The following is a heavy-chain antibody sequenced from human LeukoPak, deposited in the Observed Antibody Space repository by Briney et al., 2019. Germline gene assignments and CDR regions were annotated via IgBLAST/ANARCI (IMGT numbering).Heavy chain of an antibody. CDR3: ARDGPSPYYYDSSDGFYMDV. J-gene: IGHJ6*03. Sequence: GGSLRLSCAASGFIFSDYYMSWIRQAPGKGLEWVSYISTSGNTIYYADSVKGRFTISRDNAKNSLYLQMNSLRAEDTAVYYCARDGPSPYYYDSSDGFYMDVWGKGTTVTVSS. CDR2: ISTSGNTI. CDR1: GFIFSDYY. D-gene: IGHD3-22*01. V-gene: IGHV3-11*04.